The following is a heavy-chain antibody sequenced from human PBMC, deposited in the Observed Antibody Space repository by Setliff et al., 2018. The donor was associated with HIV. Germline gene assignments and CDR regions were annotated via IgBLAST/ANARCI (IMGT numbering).Heavy chain of an antibody. J-gene: IGHJ5*02. Sequence: ASVKVSCKASGYTFIDYNIHWVQQAPGKGLEWMGRVDPEDGETIYAEKFRGRVTITADTSTDTAYLKLSSLRSEDTAVYYCATDACTTDACYSSGGPWGQGTLVTVSS. CDR1: GYTFIDYN. CDR2: VDPEDGET. V-gene: IGHV1-69-2*01. CDR3: ATDACTTDACYSSGGP. D-gene: IGHD2-15*01.